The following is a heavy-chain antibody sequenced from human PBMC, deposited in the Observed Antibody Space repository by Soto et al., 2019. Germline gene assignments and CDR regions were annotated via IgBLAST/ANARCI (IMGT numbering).Heavy chain of an antibody. Sequence: EVQLVESGGGVVRPGGSLRLSCAASGFTFDDYGMSWVRQAPGKGLEWVSGINWNGGSTGYADSVKGRFTISRDNAKNSLYLQMNSLRAEDTALYYCVRDFLYYDSRTDAFDIWGQGTMVTVSS. CDR3: VRDFLYYDSRTDAFDI. CDR2: INWNGGST. D-gene: IGHD3-22*01. J-gene: IGHJ3*02. V-gene: IGHV3-20*04. CDR1: GFTFDDYG.